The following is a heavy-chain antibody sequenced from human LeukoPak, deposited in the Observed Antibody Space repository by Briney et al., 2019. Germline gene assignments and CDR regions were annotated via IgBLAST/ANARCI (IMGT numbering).Heavy chain of an antibody. V-gene: IGHV3-53*01. CDR3: ARRDGYNSQVDY. Sequence: GGSLRLSCAASGFTFSSNYMSWVRQAPGKGLEWVSVIYSGGSTYCADSVKGRFTISRDNSKNTLYLQVNSLRAEDTAVYYCARRDGYNSQVDYWGQGTLVTVSS. D-gene: IGHD5-24*01. J-gene: IGHJ4*02. CDR2: IYSGGST. CDR1: GFTFSSNY.